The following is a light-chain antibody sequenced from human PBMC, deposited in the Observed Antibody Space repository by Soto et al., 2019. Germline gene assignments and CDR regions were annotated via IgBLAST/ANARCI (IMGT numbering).Light chain of an antibody. J-gene: IGLJ2*01. V-gene: IGLV4-69*01. CDR2: LNSDGRH. Sequence: QSVLTQSPSASASLGASVTLTCTLSSGHSSYALAWHQQQPEKGPRYLMKLNSDGRHSKGDGIPDRFSGSSSGAERYLPISSRQSEDEADYYCQTWGTGIVVFGGGTQLTVL. CDR1: SGHSSYA. CDR3: QTWGTGIVV.